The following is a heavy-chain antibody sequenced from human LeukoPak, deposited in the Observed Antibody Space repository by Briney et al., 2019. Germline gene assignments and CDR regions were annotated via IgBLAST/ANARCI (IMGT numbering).Heavy chain of an antibody. J-gene: IGHJ4*02. Sequence: SETLSLTCTVSGGSINSYYWSWIRQPPGKGLEWIGYISYSGSTNYNPSLKSRLTISVDTSKNQFSLKLSSVTAADTAVYYCARYISVGATMYYFDYWGQGTLVTVSS. CDR3: ARYISVGATMYYFDY. CDR2: ISYSGST. V-gene: IGHV4-59*01. CDR1: GGSINSYY. D-gene: IGHD1-26*01.